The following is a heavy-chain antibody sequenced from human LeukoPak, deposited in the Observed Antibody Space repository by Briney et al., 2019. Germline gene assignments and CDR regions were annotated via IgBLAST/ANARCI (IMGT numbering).Heavy chain of an antibody. CDR2: IYYSGST. V-gene: IGHV4-31*03. CDR1: GGSISSGGYY. CDR3: ASTAGRGYCSSTSCPWSFVY. Sequence: PSETLSLTCTVSGGSISSGGYYWSWIRQHPGKGLEWIGYIYYSGSTYYNPSLRSRVTISVDTSKNQFSLKLSSVTAADTAVYYCASTAGRGYCSSTSCPWSFVYWGQGTLVTVSS. J-gene: IGHJ4*02. D-gene: IGHD2-2*01.